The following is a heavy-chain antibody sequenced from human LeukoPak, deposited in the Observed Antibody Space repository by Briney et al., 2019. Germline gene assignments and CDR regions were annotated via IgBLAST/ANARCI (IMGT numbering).Heavy chain of an antibody. V-gene: IGHV3-64*01. CDR2: ISSNGGST. J-gene: IGHJ4*02. CDR3: ARETD. CDR1: GFTFSSYA. Sequence: GRSLRLSCAASGFTFSSYAMHWVRQAPGKGLEYVSAISSNGGSTYYANSVKGRFTISRDNSKNTLYLQMGSLRAEDMAVYYCARETDWGQGTLVTVSS.